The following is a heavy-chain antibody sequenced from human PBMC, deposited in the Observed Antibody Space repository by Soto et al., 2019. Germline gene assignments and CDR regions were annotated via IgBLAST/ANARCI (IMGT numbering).Heavy chain of an antibody. V-gene: IGHV4-34*01. CDR3: ARAGAALVRGSIGGFDY. Sequence: QVHLQQWGAGLLKPSETLSLTCAVNGGAFNGYYWTWIRQSPGKGLQWIGEINHSGTVDYNPSLKMRVSFSIDTSKKHFSLTLTSVTAADTAVYYCARAGAALVRGSIGGFDYWGQGTLVTVSS. CDR2: INHSGTV. CDR1: GGAFNGYY. D-gene: IGHD3-10*01. J-gene: IGHJ4*02.